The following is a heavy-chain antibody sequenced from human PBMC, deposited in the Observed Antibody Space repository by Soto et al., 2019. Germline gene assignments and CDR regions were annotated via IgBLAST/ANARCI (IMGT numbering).Heavy chain of an antibody. D-gene: IGHD3-22*01. J-gene: IGHJ4*02. CDR1: GASISSHY. CDR2: MYNSGST. Sequence: SETLSLTCTVSGASISSHYWSWIRQPPGKGLEWIGYMYNSGSTNYNPSLKSRVTISVDTSKNQFSLRLRSGTAADTAVYYCARGGYYDSSGDLDYWSQGTLVTVSS. V-gene: IGHV4-59*11. CDR3: ARGGYYDSSGDLDY.